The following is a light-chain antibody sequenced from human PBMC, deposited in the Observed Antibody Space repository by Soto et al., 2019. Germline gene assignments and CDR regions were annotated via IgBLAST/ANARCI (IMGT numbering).Light chain of an antibody. Sequence: QLVLTQPPSASGSPGQSVTISCTGTSSDIGAYIYVSWYQQHPGKAPKLMISEVSRRPSGVPERFSGSKSGNTASLTVSGLQADDEAHHYCSSYAGSNNFVFGTGTKLTVL. CDR1: SSDIGAYIY. J-gene: IGLJ1*01. CDR3: SSYAGSNNFV. CDR2: EVS. V-gene: IGLV2-8*01.